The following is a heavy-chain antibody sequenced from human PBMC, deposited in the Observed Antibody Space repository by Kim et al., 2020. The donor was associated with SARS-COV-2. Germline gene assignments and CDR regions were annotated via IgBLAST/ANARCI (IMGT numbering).Heavy chain of an antibody. CDR3: ARGRASGYSYGPFGY. V-gene: IGHV4-61*02. D-gene: IGHD5-18*01. Sequence: PSLKSRVTISVDTSKNQFSLELSSVTAADTAVYYCARGRASGYSYGPFGYWGQGTLVTVSS. J-gene: IGHJ4*02.